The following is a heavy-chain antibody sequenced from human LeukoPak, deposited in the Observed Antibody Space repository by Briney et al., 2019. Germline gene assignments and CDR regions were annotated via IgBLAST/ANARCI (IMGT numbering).Heavy chain of an antibody. CDR2: INHSGST. D-gene: IGHD5-18*01. CDR1: GGSFSGYY. CDR3: ARVRGYSYGSFDY. V-gene: IGHV4-34*01. J-gene: IGHJ4*02. Sequence: SETLSLTCAVYGGSFSGYYWSWIRQPPGKGLEWIGEINHSGSTNYNPSLKSRVTISVGTSKNQFSLKLSSVTAADTAVYYCARVRGYSYGSFDYWGQGTLVTFSS.